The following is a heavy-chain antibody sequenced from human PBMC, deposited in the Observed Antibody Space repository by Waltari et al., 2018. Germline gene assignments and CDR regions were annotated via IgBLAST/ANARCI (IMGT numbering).Heavy chain of an antibody. J-gene: IGHJ3*01. Sequence: EVQLVESGGGLVQPGGSLRLSCAVSGFKFSDCSINWVRQAPGKGLEWVSHMWTTMNTIHYADSVKGRFTISRDNAKSSLYLQMSSLRVEDTAVYYCVRDSDYAFDFWGPGTMVTVSS. CDR1: GFKFSDCS. CDR2: MWTTMNTI. CDR3: VRDSDYAFDF. V-gene: IGHV3-48*01.